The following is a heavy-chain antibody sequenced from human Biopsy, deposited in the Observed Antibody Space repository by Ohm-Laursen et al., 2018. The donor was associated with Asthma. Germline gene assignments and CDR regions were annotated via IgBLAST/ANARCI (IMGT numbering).Heavy chain of an antibody. CDR2: IFTHFDIT. D-gene: IGHD3-22*01. J-gene: IGHJ4*02. CDR3: ARSYDTDSYPVLVLDY. V-gene: IGHV1-69*04. CDR1: GGSFSHFA. Sequence: GSSVPVSCQASGGSFSHFAFSWVRQAPAPALECLGTIFTHFDITSYAEKFQCRVTITADKSTSTTYMELSRLRSEDTAVYYCARSYDTDSYPVLVLDYWGQGTLVTVSS.